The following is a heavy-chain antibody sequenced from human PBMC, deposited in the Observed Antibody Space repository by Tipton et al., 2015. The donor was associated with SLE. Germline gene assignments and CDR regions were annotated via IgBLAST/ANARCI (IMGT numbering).Heavy chain of an antibody. V-gene: IGHV1-46*01. CDR2: INPSNDRT. Sequence: QVQLVQSGAEVKKPGASVKVSCKASGYSFINYYVHWVRQAPGQGLEWMGLINPSNDRTIYAQKFQGRVTMTRDTSAGTVYMGLSNLRSQDTAVYYCAREEIAVAGEYYYYGMDVWGQGATVTVSS. CDR1: GYSFINYY. CDR3: AREEIAVAGEYYYYGMDV. D-gene: IGHD6-19*01. J-gene: IGHJ6*02.